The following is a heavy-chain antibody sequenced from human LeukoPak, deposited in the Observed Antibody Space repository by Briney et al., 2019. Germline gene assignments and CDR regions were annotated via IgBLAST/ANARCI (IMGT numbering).Heavy chain of an antibody. J-gene: IGHJ6*02. CDR3: ARGPAVLRFLEWLTGMDV. D-gene: IGHD3-3*01. CDR1: GYTFTSYA. CDR2: INAGNGNT. V-gene: IGHV1-3*01. Sequence: ASVKVSCKASGYTFTSYAMHWVRQAPGQRLEWMGWINAGNGNTKYSQKFQGRVTITRDTSASTAYMELSSLRSEDTAVYYCARGPAVLRFLEWLTGMDVWGQGTTVTVSS.